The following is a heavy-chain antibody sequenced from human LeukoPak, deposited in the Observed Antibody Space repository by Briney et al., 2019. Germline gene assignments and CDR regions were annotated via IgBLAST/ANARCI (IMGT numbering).Heavy chain of an antibody. CDR3: ARAWELLNQAWFDP. Sequence: SETLSLTCTASGYSISSGYYWGWIRQPPGKGLEWIGSIYHSGSTYYNPSLKSRVTISVDTSKNQFSLKLSSVTAADTAVYYCARAWELLNQAWFDPWGQGTLVTVSS. CDR2: IYHSGST. D-gene: IGHD1-26*01. CDR1: GYSISSGYY. V-gene: IGHV4-38-2*02. J-gene: IGHJ5*02.